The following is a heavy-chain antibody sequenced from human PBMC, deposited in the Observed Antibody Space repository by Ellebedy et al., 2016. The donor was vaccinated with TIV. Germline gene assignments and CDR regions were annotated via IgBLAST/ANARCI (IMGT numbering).Heavy chain of an antibody. J-gene: IGHJ4*02. D-gene: IGHD1-14*01. Sequence: MPSETLSLTCTVSGGSISSSSYYWGWIRQPPGKGLEWIGSIYYSGSTYYNPSLKSRVTISVDTSKNQFSLKLSSVTAADTAVYYCARNRRYYFDYWGQGTLVTVSS. CDR2: IYYSGST. CDR3: ARNRRYYFDY. CDR1: GGSISSSSYY. V-gene: IGHV4-39*01.